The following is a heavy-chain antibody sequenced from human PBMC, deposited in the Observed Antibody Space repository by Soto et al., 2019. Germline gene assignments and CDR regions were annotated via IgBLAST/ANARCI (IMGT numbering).Heavy chain of an antibody. D-gene: IGHD5-12*01. CDR3: ARDQGLDIVATI. CDR2: IYYSGST. V-gene: IGHV4-31*03. CDR1: GGSISSGGYY. J-gene: IGHJ4*02. Sequence: SETLSLTCTVSGGSISSGGYYWSWIRQHPGKGLEWIGYIYYSGSTYYNPSLKSRVTISVDTSKNQFSLKLSSVTAADTAVYYCARDQGLDIVATIWGQGTLVTVSS.